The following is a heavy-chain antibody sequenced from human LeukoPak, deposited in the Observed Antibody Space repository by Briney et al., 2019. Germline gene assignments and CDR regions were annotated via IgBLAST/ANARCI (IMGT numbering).Heavy chain of an antibody. CDR2: ISYDGSNK. D-gene: IGHD5-18*01. CDR3: ARDGYAYMDV. V-gene: IGHV3-30*01. J-gene: IGHJ6*03. CDR1: GFTFSSYA. Sequence: PGRSLRLSCAASGFTFSSYAMHWVRQAPGKGLEWVAVISYDGSNKYYADSVKGRVTISRDNSKNTLYLQMNSLRAEDTAVYYCARDGYAYMDVWGKGSTVTVSS.